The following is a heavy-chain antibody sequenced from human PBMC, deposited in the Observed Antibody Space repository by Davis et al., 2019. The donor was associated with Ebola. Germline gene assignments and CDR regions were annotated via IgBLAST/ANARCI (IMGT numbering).Heavy chain of an antibody. CDR2: ISSSSSYI. D-gene: IGHD2-15*01. CDR1: GFTFSSYS. CDR3: AIPDCSGANCYSVYIKN. Sequence: GGSLRLSCAASGFTFSSYSMNWVRQAPGKGLEWVSSISSSSSYIYYADSAKGRFTISRDNAKNSLYLQMNSLRAEDTAVYYCAIPDCSGANCYSVYIKNWGQGTLVTVSS. J-gene: IGHJ4*02. V-gene: IGHV3-21*01.